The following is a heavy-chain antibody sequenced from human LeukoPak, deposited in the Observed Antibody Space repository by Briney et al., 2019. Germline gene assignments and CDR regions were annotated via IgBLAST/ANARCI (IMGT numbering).Heavy chain of an antibody. CDR1: GGTFSSYA. J-gene: IGHJ4*02. V-gene: IGHV1-69*13. D-gene: IGHD3-22*01. CDR3: ARGAPYYYDSSGYYVDY. Sequence: SVKVSCKASGGTFSSYAISWVRQAPGQGLEWMGGIIPIFGTANYVQKFQGRVTITADESTSTAYMELSSLRSEDTAVYYCARGAPYYYDSSGYYVDYWGQGTLVTVSS. CDR2: IIPIFGTA.